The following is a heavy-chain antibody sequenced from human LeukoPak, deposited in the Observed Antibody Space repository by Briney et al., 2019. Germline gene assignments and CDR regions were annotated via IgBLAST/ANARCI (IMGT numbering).Heavy chain of an antibody. D-gene: IGHD6-6*01. J-gene: IGHJ4*02. CDR3: ARDGPRIAALGKDFDY. CDR2: INPSGGST. V-gene: IGHV1-46*01. CDR1: GYTFTSYY. Sequence: ASVKVFCKASGYTFTSYYMHWVRQAPGQGLEWMGIINPSGGSTSYAQKFQGRVTMTRDTSTSTVYMELSSLRSEDTAVYYCARDGPRIAALGKDFDYWGQGTLVTVSS.